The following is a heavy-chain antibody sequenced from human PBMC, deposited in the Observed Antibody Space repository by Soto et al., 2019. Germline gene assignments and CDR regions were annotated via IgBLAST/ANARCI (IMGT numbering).Heavy chain of an antibody. CDR1: GYTFASYA. CDR2: ISAYNGNT. Sequence: QVQLVQSGAEVKKPGASVTVSCKASGYTFASYAISWMRQAPGQGLEWMGWISAYNGNTNYAQKLQGRVTRATDTATSTAYMELRSLRSDDTAVYYCARDTPPPDYWGQGTLVTVSS. J-gene: IGHJ4*02. V-gene: IGHV1-18*01. CDR3: ARDTPPPDY.